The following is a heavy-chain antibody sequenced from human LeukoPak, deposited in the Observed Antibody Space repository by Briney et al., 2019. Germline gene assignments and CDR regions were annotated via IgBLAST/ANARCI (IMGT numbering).Heavy chain of an antibody. D-gene: IGHD1-20*01. V-gene: IGHV4-38-2*02. CDR1: SYSITSGYH. Sequence: PSETLSLTCTVSSYSITSGYHWGWVRQPPGKGLEWIGSIYRTGSTYYSPPLKSRVTISVDRAKNQFSLKLSSVTAANTAVYYCTRVNWNPDYWGQGTLVTVSS. J-gene: IGHJ4*02. CDR3: TRVNWNPDY. CDR2: IYRTGST.